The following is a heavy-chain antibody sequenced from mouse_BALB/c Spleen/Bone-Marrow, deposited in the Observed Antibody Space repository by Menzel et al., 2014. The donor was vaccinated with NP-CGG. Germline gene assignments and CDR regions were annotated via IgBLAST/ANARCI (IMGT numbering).Heavy chain of an antibody. CDR2: IWSGGST. V-gene: IGHV2-2*02. CDR3: ARTGFDY. J-gene: IGHJ2*01. CDR1: GFSLTSYG. D-gene: IGHD4-1*01. Sequence: VQLQQSGPGLVQPSQSLSITCTVSGFSLTSYGVHWVRQSPGKGLEWLGVIWSGGSTDYNAAFISRLSISKDNSKSQVSFKMNSIQANGAAIYYCARTGFDYWGQGPTLTVSS.